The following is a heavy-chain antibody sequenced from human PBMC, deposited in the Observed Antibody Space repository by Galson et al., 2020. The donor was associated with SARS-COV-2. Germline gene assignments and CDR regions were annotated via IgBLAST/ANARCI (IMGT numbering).Heavy chain of an antibody. V-gene: IGHV2-70*11. CDR1: GFSLNTSGMY. D-gene: IGHD6-19*01. CDR2: IDWDDHK. CDR3: ARMVGGYNSGWSFDY. J-gene: IGHJ4*02. Sequence: SGPPLVKPTQTLTLTCTFSGFSLNTSGMYVSWIRQPPGKALEWLARIDWDDHKYYSTSLRTRLTISKDTSKNQVVLTVTNMDPVDTATYYCARMVGGYNSGWSFDYWGQGTLVTVSS.